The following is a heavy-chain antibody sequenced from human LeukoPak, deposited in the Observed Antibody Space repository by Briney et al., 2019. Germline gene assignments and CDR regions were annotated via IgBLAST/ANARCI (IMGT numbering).Heavy chain of an antibody. CDR2: ITSHDTNI. V-gene: IGHV3-48*03. CDR3: ARDPYDSSGYHHVNWLDP. J-gene: IGHJ5*02. Sequence: GGSLRLSCAASGFTFNIYEMNWVRQAPGKGLEWVSYITSHDTNIAYYADSVKGRFTISRDNAKNSLYLQMNSLRAEDTAVYYCARDPYDSSGYHHVNWLDPWGQGTLVTVSS. D-gene: IGHD3-22*01. CDR1: GFTFNIYE.